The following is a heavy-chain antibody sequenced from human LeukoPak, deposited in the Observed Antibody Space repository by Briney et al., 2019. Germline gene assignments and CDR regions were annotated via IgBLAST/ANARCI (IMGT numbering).Heavy chain of an antibody. J-gene: IGHJ4*02. V-gene: IGHV3-30-3*01. D-gene: IGHD6-19*01. CDR2: ISYDGSNK. Sequence: GGSLRLSCAASGFTFSSYAMHWVRQAPGKGLEWVAVISYDGSNKYYADSVKGRFTISRDNSKNTLYLQMNSLRAEDTAVYYCARDIIAVAGYFDYWGQGTLVTVSS. CDR3: ARDIIAVAGYFDY. CDR1: GFTFSSYA.